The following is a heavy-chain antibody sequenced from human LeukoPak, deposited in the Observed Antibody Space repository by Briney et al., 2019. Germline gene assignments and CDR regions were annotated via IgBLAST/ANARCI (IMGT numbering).Heavy chain of an antibody. CDR2: INHSGST. J-gene: IGHJ5*02. V-gene: IGHV4-34*01. Sequence: PGGSLRLSCVASGFPFSSYWMTWVRQAPGKGLEWIGEINHSGSTNYNPSLKSRVTISVDTSKNQFSLKLSSVTAADTAVYYCARDGTTWGQGTLVTVSS. CDR3: ARDGTT. D-gene: IGHD1-26*01. CDR1: GFPFSSYW.